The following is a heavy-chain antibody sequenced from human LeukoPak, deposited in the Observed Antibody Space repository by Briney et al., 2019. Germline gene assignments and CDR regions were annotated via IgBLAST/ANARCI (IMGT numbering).Heavy chain of an antibody. V-gene: IGHV7-4-1*02. CDR2: INTNTGNP. CDR3: ARGSGFGERYNWFDP. J-gene: IGHJ5*02. CDR1: GYTFTNYA. Sequence: GASVKVSCKASGYTFTNYAINWVRQAPGQGLEWMGWINTNTGNPSYAQGFTGRFVFSLDTSVSTAYLQISSLKAEDTAIYFCARGSGFGERYNWFDPWGQGTLVTVSS. D-gene: IGHD3-10*01.